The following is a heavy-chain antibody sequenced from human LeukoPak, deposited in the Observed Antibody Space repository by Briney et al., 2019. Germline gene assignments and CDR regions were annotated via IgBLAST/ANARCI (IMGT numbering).Heavy chain of an antibody. D-gene: IGHD2-15*01. Sequence: SETLSLTCTVSGGSISSYYWIRIRQPAGKGLECIGRIYSSGTTDYNPSLRSLVTMSIDTSKNQFSLKLSSVTAADTAVYYCARVLSGGGCYYNYMDVWGKGTTVTVSS. CDR1: GGSISSYY. CDR3: ARVLSGGGCYYNYMDV. J-gene: IGHJ6*03. V-gene: IGHV4-4*07. CDR2: IYSSGTT.